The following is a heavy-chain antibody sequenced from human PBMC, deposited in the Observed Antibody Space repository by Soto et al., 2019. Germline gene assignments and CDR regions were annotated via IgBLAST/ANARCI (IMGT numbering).Heavy chain of an antibody. CDR2: IYPGDSDT. CDR1: GYSFTSYW. D-gene: IGHD2-2*01. Sequence: GESLKISCKGSGYSFTSYWIGWVRQMPGKGLEWMGIIYPGDSDTRYSPSFQGQVTISADKSISTAYLQWSSLKASDTAMYYCARHMGQGEVPAAIVGPYYYYGMGVWGQGTTVTVSS. CDR3: ARHMGQGEVPAAIVGPYYYYGMGV. J-gene: IGHJ6*02. V-gene: IGHV5-51*01.